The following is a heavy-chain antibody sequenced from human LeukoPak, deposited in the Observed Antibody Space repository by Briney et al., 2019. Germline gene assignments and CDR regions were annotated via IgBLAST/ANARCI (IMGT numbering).Heavy chain of an antibody. CDR2: IYTGGSA. V-gene: IGHV3-53*01. Sequence: GGSLRLSCAASGFTVSSNYMNWVRQAPGKGLEWVSVIYTGGSAYYADSVKGRFTISRDNSKNMLYLQMNSLRAEDTAVYYCARAHSSSDYFDCWGQGILVIVSS. D-gene: IGHD6-19*01. CDR1: GFTVSSNY. CDR3: ARAHSSSDYFDC. J-gene: IGHJ4*02.